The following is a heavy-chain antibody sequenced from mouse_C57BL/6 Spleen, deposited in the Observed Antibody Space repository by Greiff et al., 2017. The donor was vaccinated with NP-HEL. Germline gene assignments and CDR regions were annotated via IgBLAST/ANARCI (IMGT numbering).Heavy chain of an antibody. CDR2: IDPANGNT. CDR3: SRARGGNSPFDY. V-gene: IGHV14-3*01. Sequence: VQLQQSVAELVRPGASVKLSCTASGFNIKNTYMHWVKQRPEQGLEWIGRIDPANGNTKYAPKFQGKATITADPASNTAYLQLSSLTSEDTAIYYCSRARGGNSPFDYWGQGTILTVSA. CDR1: GFNIKNTY. J-gene: IGHJ2*01. D-gene: IGHD1-1*02.